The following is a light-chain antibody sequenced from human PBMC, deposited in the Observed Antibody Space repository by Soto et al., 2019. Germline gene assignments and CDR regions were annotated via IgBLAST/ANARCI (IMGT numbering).Light chain of an antibody. CDR3: SSYTSSSTRV. CDR2: DVS. J-gene: IGLJ1*01. V-gene: IGLV2-14*01. Sequence: QSVLTQPASVSVSPGQSITIAGTGTSSDVGGYNVVSWYQQHPVKAPKRMIYDVSNRHSGVSNRFSGSKSCNTASLTISGSHAEDEADYDCSSYTSSSTRVFGTGTKVTL. CDR1: SSDVGGYNV.